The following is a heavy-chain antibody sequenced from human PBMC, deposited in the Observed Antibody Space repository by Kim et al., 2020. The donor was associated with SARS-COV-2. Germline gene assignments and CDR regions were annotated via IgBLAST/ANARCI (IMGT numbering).Heavy chain of an antibody. CDR2: IKQDGTEK. CDR3: ATSRTFDY. CDR1: GFIFSSYW. V-gene: IGHV3-7*01. J-gene: IGHJ4*01. Sequence: GGSLRLSCAASGFIFSSYWVTWVRQAPGKGLEWVANIKQDGTEKHYVDSVKGRFTISRDNAKNSLYLQMNSLRAEDTAVYYCATSRTFDYWGQEPWSPSP.